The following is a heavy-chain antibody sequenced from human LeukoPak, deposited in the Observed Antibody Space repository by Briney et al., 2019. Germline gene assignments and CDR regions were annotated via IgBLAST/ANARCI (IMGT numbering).Heavy chain of an antibody. CDR1: GYSFTSYW. CDR3: ARTLDSSGYYYLWFDP. J-gene: IGHJ5*02. V-gene: IGHV5-51*01. Sequence: GESLKISCKGSGYSFTSYWIGWVRQMPGKGLEWMGIIYPGDSDTRYSPSFQGQVTISADKSISTAYLQWSSLKASDTATYYCARTLDSSGYYYLWFDPWGQGTLVTVSS. CDR2: IYPGDSDT. D-gene: IGHD3-22*01.